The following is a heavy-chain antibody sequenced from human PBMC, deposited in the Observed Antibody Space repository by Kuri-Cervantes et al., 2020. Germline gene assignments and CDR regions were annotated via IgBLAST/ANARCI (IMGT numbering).Heavy chain of an antibody. Sequence: GGSLRLSCAASGFTFSGYAMHWVRQAPGKGLEWVAVISYDGSNKYYVDSVKGRFTISRDDSKNALYLQMNSLRAEDTAVYYCARDPDAYTTHFPPEYWGQGTLVTVSS. V-gene: IGHV3-30-3*01. CDR2: ISYDGSNK. CDR3: ARDPDAYTTHFPPEY. D-gene: IGHD2/OR15-2a*01. CDR1: GFTFSGYA. J-gene: IGHJ4*02.